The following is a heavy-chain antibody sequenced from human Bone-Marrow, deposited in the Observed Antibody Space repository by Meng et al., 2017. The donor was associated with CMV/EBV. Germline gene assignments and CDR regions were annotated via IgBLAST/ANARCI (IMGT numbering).Heavy chain of an antibody. CDR1: GFTFGSYG. Sequence: GESLKISCAASGFTFGSYGMHWVRQAPGKGLEWVAFIRYDGSNKYYADYVKGRFTISRDNSKNTLYLQMNSLRAEDTAVYYCAKGVGGYYYGMDVWGQGTTVTVSS. CDR2: IRYDGSNK. J-gene: IGHJ6*02. D-gene: IGHD4-23*01. CDR3: AKGVGGYYYGMDV. V-gene: IGHV3-30*02.